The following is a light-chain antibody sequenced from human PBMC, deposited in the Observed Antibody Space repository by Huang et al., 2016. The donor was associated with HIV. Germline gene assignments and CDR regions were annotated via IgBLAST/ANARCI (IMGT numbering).Light chain of an antibody. Sequence: DIVMTQSPASLAVSLGERATINCKSSQSIFYSSNNRNDLAWYQQKPGQSPKLLIYWASTRESGVPDRFTGSGSGTDFSLSISSLQAEDVALYYCQQYYIVPFTFGQGPKLDIK. CDR1: QSIFYSSNNRND. CDR2: WAS. CDR3: QQYYIVPFT. J-gene: IGKJ2*01. V-gene: IGKV4-1*01.